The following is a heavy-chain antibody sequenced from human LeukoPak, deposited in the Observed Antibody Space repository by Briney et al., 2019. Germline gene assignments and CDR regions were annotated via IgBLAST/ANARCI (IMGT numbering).Heavy chain of an antibody. Sequence: GGSLRLSCAASGFTVSNYYMSWVRQAPGKGLELVSSIYSGGSTYYADSVKGRFTISRDNSKSTLCLQMNSLKAEDTAVYYCARGRPGNYFDYWGQGTLVTVTS. J-gene: IGHJ4*02. CDR3: ARGRPGNYFDY. V-gene: IGHV3-66*01. CDR1: GFTVSNYY. CDR2: IYSGGST. D-gene: IGHD3-10*01.